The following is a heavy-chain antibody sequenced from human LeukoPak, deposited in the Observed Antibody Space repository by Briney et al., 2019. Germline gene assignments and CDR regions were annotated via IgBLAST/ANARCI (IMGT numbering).Heavy chain of an antibody. J-gene: IGHJ4*02. V-gene: IGHV1-24*01. CDR1: GYTLTELS. Sequence: ASVKVSCKVSGYTLTELSMHWVRQAPGKGLEWMGGFDPEDGETIYAQKFQGRVTMTEDTSTDTAYMELSSLRSEDTAVYYCATRRDGYNYFIELDYWGQGTLVTVSS. CDR2: FDPEDGET. D-gene: IGHD5-24*01. CDR3: ATRRDGYNYFIELDY.